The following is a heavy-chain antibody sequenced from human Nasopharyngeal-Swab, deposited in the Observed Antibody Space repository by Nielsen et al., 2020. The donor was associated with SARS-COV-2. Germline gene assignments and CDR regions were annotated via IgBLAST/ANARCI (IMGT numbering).Heavy chain of an antibody. CDR3: ARGQRKPQYYYLDV. J-gene: IGHJ6*03. CDR2: INHSGST. Sequence: WFRQPPGKGLEWIGEINHSGSTDYNPSLKSRATISIDTSKNQFSLRLSSVTAADTAVFYCARGQRKPQYYYLDVWGRGTTVTVSS. V-gene: IGHV4-34*01.